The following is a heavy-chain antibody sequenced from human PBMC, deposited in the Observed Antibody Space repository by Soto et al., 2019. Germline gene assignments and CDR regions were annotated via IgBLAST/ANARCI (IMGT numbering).Heavy chain of an antibody. J-gene: IGHJ4*02. D-gene: IGHD3-10*01. CDR3: ARAQPFFRLPWGVSCFAY. Sequence: SLRLSCAASGFTVSSNYMSWVRQPPGKGLEWVSVIYSGGTTYYADSVQGRFTISRDNSKHTLSLQMNSLRAEDTAAYYCARAQPFFRLPWGVSCFAYWGRG. CDR2: IYSGGTT. CDR1: GFTVSSNY. V-gene: IGHV3-53*01.